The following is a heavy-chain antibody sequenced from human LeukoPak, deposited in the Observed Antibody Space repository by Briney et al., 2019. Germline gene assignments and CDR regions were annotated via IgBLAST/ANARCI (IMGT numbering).Heavy chain of an antibody. J-gene: IGHJ5*02. V-gene: IGHV3-23*01. D-gene: IGHD4-17*01. CDR2: ISSSGGST. CDR1: GFTFSSYA. CDR3: AKGLDYGDYYSWFDP. Sequence: GGSLRLSCAASGFTFSSYAISWVRQAPEKGLEWVSGISSSGGSTYSADSVKGRLTISRDNSKNTLYLQMNSLRAEDTAVYYCAKGLDYGDYYSWFDPWGQGTLVTVSS.